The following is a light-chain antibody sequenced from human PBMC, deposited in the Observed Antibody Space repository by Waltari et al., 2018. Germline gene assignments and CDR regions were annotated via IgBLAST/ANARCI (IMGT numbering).Light chain of an antibody. V-gene: IGKV3-20*01. CDR2: GAS. CDR3: QQYDISPLT. Sequence: EIVLTQSPGTLSLSPGERATLSCRASQTVRTTYLAWYQQKPGQAPTLLIDGASSRATGIPDRFSGSVSGTDFSLTISSLEPEDFAVYYCQQYDISPLTFGGGTKVEIK. CDR1: QTVRTTY. J-gene: IGKJ4*01.